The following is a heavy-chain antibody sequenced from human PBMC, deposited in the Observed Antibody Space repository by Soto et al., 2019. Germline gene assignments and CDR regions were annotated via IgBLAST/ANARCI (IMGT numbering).Heavy chain of an antibody. J-gene: IGHJ6*03. V-gene: IGHV3-30*18. Sequence: GGSLRLSCAASGFTFSSYGMHWVHQAPGKGLEWVAVISYDGSNKYYADSVKGRFTISRDNSKNTLYLQMNSLRAEDTAVYYCAKEEAYCSSTSCYALDYYYYYMDVWGKGTTVTVSS. CDR1: GFTFSSYG. CDR3: AKEEAYCSSTSCYALDYYYYYMDV. D-gene: IGHD2-2*01. CDR2: ISYDGSNK.